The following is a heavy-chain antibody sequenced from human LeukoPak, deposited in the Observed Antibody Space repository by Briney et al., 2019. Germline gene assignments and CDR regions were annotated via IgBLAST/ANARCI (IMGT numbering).Heavy chain of an antibody. Sequence: GGSLRLSCATSGFTFSSYWINWVRQAPGKGLEWVANINQDGSEKYYVDSVKGRFTISRDNAKNSLFLQMNSLRAEDTAVYYCARGGSGWYQHDAFHIWGQGTMVTVSS. CDR1: GFTFSSYW. D-gene: IGHD6-19*01. J-gene: IGHJ3*02. CDR2: INQDGSEK. CDR3: ARGGSGWYQHDAFHI. V-gene: IGHV3-7*01.